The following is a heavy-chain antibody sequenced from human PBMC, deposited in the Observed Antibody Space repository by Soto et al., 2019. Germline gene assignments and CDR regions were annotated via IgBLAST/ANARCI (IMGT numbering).Heavy chain of an antibody. J-gene: IGHJ6*02. Sequence: GESLKISCKGSGYSFTSYWIGWVRQMPGKGLEWMGIIYPGDSDTRYSPSFQGQVTISADKSISTAYLQWSSLKASDTAMYHCARTWNWNSPHYYYGMDVWGQGTTVTVSS. D-gene: IGHD1-7*01. CDR2: IYPGDSDT. CDR3: ARTWNWNSPHYYYGMDV. CDR1: GYSFTSYW. V-gene: IGHV5-51*01.